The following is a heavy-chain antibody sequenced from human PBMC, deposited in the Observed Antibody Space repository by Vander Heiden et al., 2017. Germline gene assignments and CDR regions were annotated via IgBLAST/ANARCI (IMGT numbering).Heavy chain of an antibody. J-gene: IGHJ6*02. CDR3: ARFPQVWCGEFRADYYYGMDV. CDR1: GFTFSDYY. Sequence: QVQLVESGGGLVKPGGSLRLSCAASGFTFSDYYMSWIRQAPGKGLEWVSYISSSGSTIYYADSVKGRFTIARDNAKNSLYLQMNSLRAEDTAVYYCARFPQVWCGEFRADYYYGMDVWGQGTTVTVSS. D-gene: IGHD3-10*01. CDR2: ISSSGSTI. V-gene: IGHV3-11*01.